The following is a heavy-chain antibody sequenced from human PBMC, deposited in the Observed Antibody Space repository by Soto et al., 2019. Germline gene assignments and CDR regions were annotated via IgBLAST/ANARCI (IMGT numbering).Heavy chain of an antibody. V-gene: IGHV1-18*01. J-gene: IGHJ4*02. CDR1: GYTFTNYD. D-gene: IGHD6-19*01. CDR3: ARTYTSGRYSFDY. CDR2: ISAYNGNT. Sequence: QVQLVQSGAEVKKPGASVKCSCKTSGYTFTNYDIRWGRRAPGQGLEWMAWISAYNGNTNYAQKFQGRVTMTTDTSTSTAYMELTSLRSDDTAVYYCARTYTSGRYSFDYWGQGTLVAVAS.